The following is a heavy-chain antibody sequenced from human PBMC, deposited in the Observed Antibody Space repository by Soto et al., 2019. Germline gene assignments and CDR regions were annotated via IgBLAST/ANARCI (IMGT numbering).Heavy chain of an antibody. CDR1: GYTFTGYY. CDR3: ARDFEESPRGAFDI. D-gene: IGHD3-9*01. Sequence: QVQLVQSGAEVKKPGASVKVSCKASGYTFTGYYMHWVRQAPGQGLEWMGWINPNSGGTNYAQKFQGWFTMTRETSISTAYMELSRLRSDDTAVYYCARDFEESPRGAFDIWGQGTMVTVSS. CDR2: INPNSGGT. J-gene: IGHJ3*02. V-gene: IGHV1-2*04.